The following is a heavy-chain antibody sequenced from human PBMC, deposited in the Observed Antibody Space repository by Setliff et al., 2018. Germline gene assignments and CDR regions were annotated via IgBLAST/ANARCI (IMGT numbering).Heavy chain of an antibody. Sequence: SETLSLTCTVSGGSISSSSYYWGWIRQPPGKGLEWIGSIYYSGSTYYNPSRKSRVTISVDTSKNQFALKLSSVTAADTAVYYCAGWNNWFDPWGQGTLVTVSS. CDR1: GGSISSSSYY. J-gene: IGHJ5*02. V-gene: IGHV4-39*01. CDR3: AGWNNWFDP. CDR2: IYYSGST.